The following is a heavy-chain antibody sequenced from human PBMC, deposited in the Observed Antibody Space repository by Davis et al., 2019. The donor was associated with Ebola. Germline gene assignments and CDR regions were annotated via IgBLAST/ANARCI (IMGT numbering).Heavy chain of an antibody. J-gene: IGHJ6*02. D-gene: IGHD4-17*01. CDR3: ARGDMTTAMPNYYYGMDV. Sequence: MPSETLSLTCAVYSGSFSGYYWTWVRQPPGGGLAWIGQINHFGSTNYNPSLKSRVTMSVDTSKNQFSLKLSSLTAADTAVYYCARGDMTTAMPNYYYGMDVWGQGTTVTVSS. V-gene: IGHV4-34*01. CDR2: INHFGST. CDR1: SGSFSGYY.